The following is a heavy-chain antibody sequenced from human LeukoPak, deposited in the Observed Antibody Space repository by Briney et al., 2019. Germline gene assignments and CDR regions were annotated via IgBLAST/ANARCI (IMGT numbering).Heavy chain of an antibody. CDR1: GYTFTSYG. Sequence: ASVKVSCKASGYTFTSYGISWVRQAPGQGLEWMGRIIPILGIANYAQKFQGRVTITADKSTSTAYMELSSLRSEDTAVYYCARSAIFGVVIISDYWGQGTLVTVSS. CDR2: IIPILGIA. CDR3: ARSAIFGVVIISDY. J-gene: IGHJ4*02. V-gene: IGHV1-69*04. D-gene: IGHD3-3*01.